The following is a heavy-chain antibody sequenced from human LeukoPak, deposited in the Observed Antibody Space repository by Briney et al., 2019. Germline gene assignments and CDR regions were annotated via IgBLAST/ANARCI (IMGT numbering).Heavy chain of an antibody. CDR2: INPNSGGT. CDR3: AADAGYCSSTSCYMGWFDP. V-gene: IGHV1-2*02. D-gene: IGHD2-2*03. CDR1: GYTFTGYY. J-gene: IGHJ5*02. Sequence: GASVKVSCKASGYTFTGYYMHWVRQAPGQGLEWMGWINPNSGGTNYAQKFQGRVTMTRDTSISTAYMELSRLRSDDTAVYYCAADAGYCSSTSCYMGWFDPWGQGTLVTVSS.